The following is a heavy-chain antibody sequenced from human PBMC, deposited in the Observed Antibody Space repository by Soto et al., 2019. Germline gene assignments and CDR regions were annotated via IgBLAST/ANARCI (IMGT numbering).Heavy chain of an antibody. Sequence: GGSLRLSCAASGFTFSSYWMSWVRQAPGKGLEWVANIKQDGSEKYYVDSVKGRFTISGDNAKNSLYLQMNSLRAEDTAVYYCARAKDIPTYYDFWSGYHRYAFDIWGQGTMVTVSS. CDR2: IKQDGSEK. V-gene: IGHV3-7*05. CDR1: GFTFSSYW. D-gene: IGHD3-3*01. J-gene: IGHJ3*02. CDR3: ARAKDIPTYYDFWSGYHRYAFDI.